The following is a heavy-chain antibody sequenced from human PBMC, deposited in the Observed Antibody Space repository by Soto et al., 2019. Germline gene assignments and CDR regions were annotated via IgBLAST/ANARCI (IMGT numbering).Heavy chain of an antibody. CDR2: IYHSGTT. Sequence: SETLSLTCAVSGDSISSGYYWAWIRQPPGKGLEWIGSIYHSGTTYYNPSLKSRVTISVDTAKNQFSLKLSSVTAADTAVYYCARHVLGGRSSSWYVSYYYYYGMDVWGQGT. J-gene: IGHJ6*02. CDR1: GDSISSGYY. V-gene: IGHV4-38-2*01. CDR3: ARHVLGGRSSSWYVSYYYYYGMDV. D-gene: IGHD6-13*01.